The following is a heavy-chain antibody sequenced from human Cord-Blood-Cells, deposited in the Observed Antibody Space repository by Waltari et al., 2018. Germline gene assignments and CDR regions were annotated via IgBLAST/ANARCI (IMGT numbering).Heavy chain of an antibody. D-gene: IGHD6-13*01. CDR2: IKQDGSEK. V-gene: IGHV3-7*01. Sequence: EVQLVESGGGLVQPGGSLRRFSAASGLTVSSSSLSWVRQATGKGLEWVANIKQDGSEKYYVDSVKGRFTISRDNAKNSLYLQMNSLRAEDTAVYYCARDSSSWYYFDYWGQGTLVTVSS. J-gene: IGHJ4*02. CDR1: GLTVSSSS. CDR3: ARDSSSWYYFDY.